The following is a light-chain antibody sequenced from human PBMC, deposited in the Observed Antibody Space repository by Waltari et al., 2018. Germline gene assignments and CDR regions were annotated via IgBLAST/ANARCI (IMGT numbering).Light chain of an antibody. CDR2: ENS. Sequence: QSVLTQPPSVSAAPGQRVTLSCPGGSSNIWNHSVSWYRQFPGTAPKLLIYENSERPSGIPGRFSGSKSGTSATLDITGLQAGDEADYYCGTWDSSLSGAVFGGGTHLTVL. CDR3: GTWDSSLSGAV. V-gene: IGLV1-51*02. CDR1: SSNIWNHS. J-gene: IGLJ7*01.